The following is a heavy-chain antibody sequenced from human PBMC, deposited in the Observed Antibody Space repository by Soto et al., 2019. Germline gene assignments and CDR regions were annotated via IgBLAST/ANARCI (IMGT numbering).Heavy chain of an antibody. D-gene: IGHD2-15*01. CDR2: IYYSGST. V-gene: IGHV4-30-4*01. CDR3: ARDIVVVAATIMRRCDP. CDR1: GGSISSGDYY. Sequence: QVQLQESGPGLVKPSQTLSLTCTVSGGSISSGDYYWSWIRQPPGKGLEWIGYIYYSGSTYYNPSLKSRVTISVDTSKNQFSLKLSSVTAADTAVYYCARDIVVVAATIMRRCDPWGQGTLVTVSS. J-gene: IGHJ5*02.